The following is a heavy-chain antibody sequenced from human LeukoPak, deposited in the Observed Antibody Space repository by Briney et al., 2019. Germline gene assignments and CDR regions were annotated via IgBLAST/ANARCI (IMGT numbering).Heavy chain of an antibody. CDR1: GFTFGDYA. CDR2: IWYGGSNK. CDR3: AKSLVIVPAALHFYFYGMDV. D-gene: IGHD2-2*01. J-gene: IGHJ6*02. V-gene: IGHV3-30*02. Sequence: PGGSLRLSCTASGFTFGDYAMSWVRQAPGKGLEWVAVIWYGGSNKYYADSVKGRFTISRDNSKNTLYLQMNSLRAEDTAVYYCAKSLVIVPAALHFYFYGMDVWGPGTLVTVSS.